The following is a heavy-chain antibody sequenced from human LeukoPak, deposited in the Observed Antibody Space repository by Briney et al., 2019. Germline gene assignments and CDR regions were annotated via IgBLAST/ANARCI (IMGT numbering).Heavy chain of an antibody. J-gene: IGHJ4*02. Sequence: PGGSLRLSCAASGFTFSSYAMHWVRQAPGKGLEWVSAISCCGGSSYYADSVKGRFTISRDNSKNTLYLQMNSLRAEDTAVYYCARRLGSGSYDSYYFDYWGQGTLVTVSS. D-gene: IGHD3-10*01. CDR2: ISCCGGSS. CDR1: GFTFSSYA. CDR3: ARRLGSGSYDSYYFDY. V-gene: IGHV3-23*01.